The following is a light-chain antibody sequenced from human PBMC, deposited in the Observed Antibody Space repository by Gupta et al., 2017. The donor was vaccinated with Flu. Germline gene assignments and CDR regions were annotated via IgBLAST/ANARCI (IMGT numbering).Light chain of an antibody. Sequence: LYLSPGERATLSCRASQSVSSNSLAWYQQKPGQAPRLLIYGASYRAAGIPERFSGSGSGTDFTLTISRLEPEDFAMYYCQQYGGSPPGDTFGPGTKVDIK. J-gene: IGKJ3*01. CDR3: QQYGGSPPGDT. CDR1: QSVSSNS. CDR2: GAS. V-gene: IGKV3-20*01.